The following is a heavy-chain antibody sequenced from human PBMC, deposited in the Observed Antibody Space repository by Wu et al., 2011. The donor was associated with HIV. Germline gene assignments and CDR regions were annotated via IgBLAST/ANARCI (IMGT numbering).Heavy chain of an antibody. CDR1: GYNFMNYD. Sequence: QVQLVQSGAEVKKPGASVRVSCKASGYNFMNYDITWVRLVPGQGLEWMGWMNPSRGNTGYAQKFQGRVGMTRDTSISAAYLDLGILTSEDTAIYYCARARDGYNWNWGQGTLVTVSS. CDR3: ARARDGYNWN. J-gene: IGHJ4*02. V-gene: IGHV1-8*02. D-gene: IGHD5-24*01. CDR2: MNPSRGNT.